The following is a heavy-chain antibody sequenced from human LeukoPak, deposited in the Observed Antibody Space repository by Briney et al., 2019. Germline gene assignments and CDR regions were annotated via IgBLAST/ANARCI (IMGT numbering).Heavy chain of an antibody. D-gene: IGHD6-19*01. V-gene: IGHV3-30*02. CDR1: GFTFSSYD. CDR3: AKRGSGSYEFDY. CDR2: IRFDGSNR. Sequence: GGSLRLSCAASGFTFSSYDMHWVRQAPGKGLEWVAYIRFDGSNRYFADSVKGRFTISRDNSKNTLYLQMNSLRAGDTAVYYCAKRGSGSYEFDYWGQGTLVTVSS. J-gene: IGHJ4*02.